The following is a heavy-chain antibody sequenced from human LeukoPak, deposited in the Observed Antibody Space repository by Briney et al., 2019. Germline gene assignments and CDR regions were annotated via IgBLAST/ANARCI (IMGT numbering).Heavy chain of an antibody. Sequence: GGSLRLSCAASGFTFSSYGMHWVRQAPGKGLEWVAFIRYDGSNKYYADSVKGRFTISGDNSKNTLYLQMISLRAEDTAVYYCATPRGSVTAIDYFDYWGQGTLVTVSS. J-gene: IGHJ4*02. D-gene: IGHD2-21*02. V-gene: IGHV3-30*02. CDR3: ATPRGSVTAIDYFDY. CDR1: GFTFSSYG. CDR2: IRYDGSNK.